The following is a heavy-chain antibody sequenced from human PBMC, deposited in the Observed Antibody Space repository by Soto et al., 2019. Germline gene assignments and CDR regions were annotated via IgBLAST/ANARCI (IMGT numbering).Heavy chain of an antibody. Sequence: SETLSLTCAVSGGSISSGGYSWSWIRQPPGKGLEWIGYIYSSGSTNYNPSLKSRVTISVDTSKNQFSLKLSSVTAADTAVYYCARLAYYGSGSYWCFDPWGQGTLVTVSS. D-gene: IGHD3-10*01. CDR1: GGSISSGGYS. CDR3: ARLAYYGSGSYWCFDP. J-gene: IGHJ5*02. CDR2: IYSSGST. V-gene: IGHV4-61*08.